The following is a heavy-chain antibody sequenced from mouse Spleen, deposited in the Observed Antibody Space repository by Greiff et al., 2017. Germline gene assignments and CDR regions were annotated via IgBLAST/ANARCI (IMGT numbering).Heavy chain of an antibody. CDR1: GYTFTDYE. Sequence: VKLQESGAELVRPGASVTLSCKASGYTFTDYEMHWVKQTPVHGLEWIGAIDPETGGTAYNQKFKGKAILTADKSSSTAYMELRSLTSEDSSVYYCTISTMGFAYWGQGTLVTVSA. CDR3: TISTMGFAY. V-gene: IGHV1-15*01. CDR2: IDPETGGT. J-gene: IGHJ3*01. D-gene: IGHD2-1*01.